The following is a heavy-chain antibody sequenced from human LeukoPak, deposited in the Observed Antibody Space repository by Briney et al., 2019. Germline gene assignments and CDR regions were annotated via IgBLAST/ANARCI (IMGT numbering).Heavy chain of an antibody. CDR3: ARANRWFGGYYYYMDV. V-gene: IGHV1-18*01. CDR2: ISAYNGNT. J-gene: IGHJ6*03. CDR1: GYTFTIYG. Sequence: ASVKVSCKASGYTFTIYGISWVRQAPGQGLEWMGWISAYNGNTNYAQKLQGRVTMTTDTSTNTAYMELRSLRSDDTAVYYCARANRWFGGYYYYMDVWGKGTTVTVSS. D-gene: IGHD3-10*01.